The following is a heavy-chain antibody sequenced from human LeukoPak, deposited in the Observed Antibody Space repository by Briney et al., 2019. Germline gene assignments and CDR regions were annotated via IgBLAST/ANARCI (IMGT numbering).Heavy chain of an antibody. D-gene: IGHD2-2*01. CDR3: AKISAGGCSSTSCYPPPAFDY. CDR2: ISGSGGST. J-gene: IGHJ4*02. Sequence: GGSLRLSCAGSGFTFSSHAMSWVRQAPGKGLEWVSAISGSGGSTYYADSVKGRFTISRDNSKNTLYLQMNSLRAEDTAVYYCAKISAGGCSSTSCYPPPAFDYWGQGTLVTVSS. CDR1: GFTFSSHA. V-gene: IGHV3-23*01.